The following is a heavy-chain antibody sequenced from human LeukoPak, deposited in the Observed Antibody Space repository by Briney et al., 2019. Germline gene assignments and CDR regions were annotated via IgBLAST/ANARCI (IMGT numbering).Heavy chain of an antibody. V-gene: IGHV3-15*01. Sequence: GGSLRLSCAASGFTFSNAWMSWVRQAPGKGLEWVGRIKSKTDGGTTDYAAPVKGRFTISRDDSKNTLYLQMNSLRAEDTAVYYCARDHQRIAVAGGDYWGQGTLVTVSS. CDR3: ARDHQRIAVAGGDY. CDR2: IKSKTDGGTT. D-gene: IGHD6-19*01. CDR1: GFTFSNAW. J-gene: IGHJ4*02.